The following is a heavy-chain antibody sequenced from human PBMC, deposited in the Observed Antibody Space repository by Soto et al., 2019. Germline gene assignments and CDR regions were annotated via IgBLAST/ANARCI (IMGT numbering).Heavy chain of an antibody. J-gene: IGHJ6*02. CDR3: ARDIVVVVAATRLYYYYGMDV. D-gene: IGHD2-15*01. V-gene: IGHV1-18*01. CDR1: GYTFTSYG. Sequence: GASVKVSCKASGYTFTSYGISWVRQAPGQGLEWMGWISACNGNTNYAQKLQGRVTMTTDTSTSTAYMELRSLRSDDTAVYYCARDIVVVVAATRLYYYYGMDVWGQGTTVTVSS. CDR2: ISACNGNT.